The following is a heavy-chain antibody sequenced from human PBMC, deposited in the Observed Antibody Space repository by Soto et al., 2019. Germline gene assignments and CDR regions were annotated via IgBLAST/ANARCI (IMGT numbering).Heavy chain of an antibody. D-gene: IGHD4-17*01. CDR1: GYTFTSYG. V-gene: IGHV1-18*01. CDR3: ARTLYGDNVDY. Sequence: GASVKVSCKTSGYTFTSYGISWVRQAPGQGLEWMGWISTNKGNTNYAQKFQGRVTMTTDTSTSTAYMELSSLRSEDTAVYYCARTLYGDNVDYWGQGTLVTVSS. CDR2: ISTNKGNT. J-gene: IGHJ4*02.